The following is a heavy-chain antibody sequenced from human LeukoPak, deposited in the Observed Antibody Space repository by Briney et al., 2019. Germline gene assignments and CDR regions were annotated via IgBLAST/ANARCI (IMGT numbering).Heavy chain of an antibody. V-gene: IGHV3-23*01. CDR1: GFIFISYA. CDR3: AKARGTTVTHFDY. J-gene: IGHJ4*02. D-gene: IGHD4-17*01. Sequence: LGGSLRLSCAASGFIFISYAMSWVRQAPGKGLEWVSAISGSGGSTYYADSVKGRFTISRDNSKNTLYLQMNSLRAEDTAVYYCAKARGTTVTHFDYWGQGNLVTASS. CDR2: ISGSGGST.